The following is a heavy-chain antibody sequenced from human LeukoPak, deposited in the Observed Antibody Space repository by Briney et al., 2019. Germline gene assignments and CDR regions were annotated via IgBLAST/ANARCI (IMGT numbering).Heavy chain of an antibody. Sequence: GESLKISCKASGYSFTNHWITWVRQMPGKGLERMGRVDPSDSYTNYSPSFQGHVTISTDKSISTAYLQWNSLKASDTAMYYCARLEGLSDDYWGLGTLVIVSS. V-gene: IGHV5-10-1*01. D-gene: IGHD1-1*01. CDR3: ARLEGLSDDY. J-gene: IGHJ4*02. CDR2: VDPSDSYT. CDR1: GYSFTNHW.